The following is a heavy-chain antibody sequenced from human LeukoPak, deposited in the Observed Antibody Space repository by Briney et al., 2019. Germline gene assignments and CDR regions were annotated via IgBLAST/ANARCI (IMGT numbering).Heavy chain of an antibody. J-gene: IGHJ4*02. CDR2: INSDGSST. Sequence: GGSLRLSCAASGFTFSNYWMHWVRQAPGKGLVWVPWINSDGSSTNYADSVRGRFTISRDNAKNTLYLQMNSLRAEDTAVYYCGRDFLPGFLGVRVISKEGVDYWGQGTLVTVSS. V-gene: IGHV3-74*01. CDR3: GRDFLPGFLGVRVISKEGVDY. D-gene: IGHD3-3*01. CDR1: GFTFSNYW.